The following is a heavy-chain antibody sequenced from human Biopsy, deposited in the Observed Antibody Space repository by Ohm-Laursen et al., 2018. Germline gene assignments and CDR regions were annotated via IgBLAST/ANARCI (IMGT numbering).Heavy chain of an antibody. CDR1: GGSISSNYYY. V-gene: IGHV4-39*07. CDR3: ARDSRGGHLNTTLITGKNLDS. CDR2: IYYRGNT. D-gene: IGHD3-16*01. J-gene: IGHJ4*02. Sequence: PGTLSLTCTVSGGSISSNYYYWGWIRQPPGKGLEWIGSIYYRGNTNYNPSLKSRVTISVDTSKNQFSLKLSSVTAADTAVYFCARDSRGGHLNTTLITGKNLDSWGQGILVTVSS.